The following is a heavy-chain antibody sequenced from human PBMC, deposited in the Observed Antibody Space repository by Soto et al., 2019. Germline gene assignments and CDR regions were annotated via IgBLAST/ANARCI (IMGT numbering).Heavy chain of an antibody. CDR3: SRVDPGETSPFDH. V-gene: IGHV1-18*01. CDR1: GYTFSNFG. J-gene: IGHJ4*02. CDR2: ISPNSEKT. D-gene: IGHD3-10*01. Sequence: GASVKVSCKASGYTFSNFGISWVRQAPGEGLEWMGWISPNSEKTKIAQRFQGRVTMTRDTSTSTVYMEVSSLRSEDTAVYYCSRVDPGETSPFDHWGQGTLVTVSS.